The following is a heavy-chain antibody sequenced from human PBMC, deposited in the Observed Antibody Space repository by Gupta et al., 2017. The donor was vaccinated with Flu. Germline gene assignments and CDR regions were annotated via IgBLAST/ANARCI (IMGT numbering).Heavy chain of an antibody. CDR2: IIPIFGTA. D-gene: IGHD6-19*01. CDR3: ASSVAGLFDY. Sequence: GTFSSYAISWVRQAPGQGLEWMGGIIPIFGTANYAQKFQGRVTITADKSTSTAYMELSSLRSEDTAVYYCASSVAGLFDYWGQGTLVTVSS. CDR1: GTFSSYA. V-gene: IGHV1-69*06. J-gene: IGHJ4*02.